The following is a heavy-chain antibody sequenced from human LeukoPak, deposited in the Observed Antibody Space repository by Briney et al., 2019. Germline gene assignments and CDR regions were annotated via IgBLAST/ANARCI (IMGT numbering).Heavy chain of an antibody. CDR1: GYTFTSFD. CDR3: ARAPFPPGDNY. J-gene: IGHJ4*02. Sequence: ASVKVSCKASGYTFTSFDIHWVRQAAGQRLEWMGWMNPNSGNTGYAQKFQGRLTMTRSTSISTAYMEMSSLRSEDTAVYYCARAPFPPGDNYWGQGTLVTVSS. V-gene: IGHV1-8*01. CDR2: MNPNSGNT. D-gene: IGHD2/OR15-2a*01.